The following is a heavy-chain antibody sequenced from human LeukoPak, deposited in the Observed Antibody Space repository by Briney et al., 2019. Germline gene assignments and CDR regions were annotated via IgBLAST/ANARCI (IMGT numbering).Heavy chain of an antibody. CDR3: ARGDTMIVTDAFDI. J-gene: IGHJ3*02. Sequence: SVKVSCKASGYTFTGYYMHWVRQAPGQGLEWMGRIIPTFGTANYAQKFQGRVTITTDESTSTAYMELSSLRSEDTAVYYCARGDTMIVTDAFDIWGQGTMVTVSS. V-gene: IGHV1-69*05. CDR2: IIPTFGTA. CDR1: GYTFTGYY. D-gene: IGHD3-22*01.